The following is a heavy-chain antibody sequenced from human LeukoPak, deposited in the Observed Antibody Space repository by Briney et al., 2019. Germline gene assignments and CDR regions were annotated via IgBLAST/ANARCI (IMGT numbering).Heavy chain of an antibody. J-gene: IGHJ4*02. CDR1: GGSISSYY. Sequence: SETLSLTCTVSGGSISSYYWSWIRQPPGKGLEWIGYIYYSGSTNYNPSPKSRVTISVDTSKNQFSLKLSSVTAADTAVYYCARHYCSSTSCRNANFDYWGQGTLVTVSS. D-gene: IGHD2-2*01. CDR2: IYYSGST. CDR3: ARHYCSSTSCRNANFDY. V-gene: IGHV4-59*08.